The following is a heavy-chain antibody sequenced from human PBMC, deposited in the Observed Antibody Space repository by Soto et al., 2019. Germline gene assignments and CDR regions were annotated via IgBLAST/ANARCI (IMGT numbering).Heavy chain of an antibody. CDR3: AADRHWRRDYYYYGMDV. CDR1: GFTFTSSA. D-gene: IGHD3-3*02. Sequence: SVKVSCKASGFTFTSSAVQWVRQARGQRLEWIGWIVVGSGNTNYAQKFQERVAITRDMSTSTAYMELSSLRSEDTAVYYCAADRHWRRDYYYYGMDVWGQGTKVTVYS. V-gene: IGHV1-58*01. CDR2: IVVGSGNT. J-gene: IGHJ6*02.